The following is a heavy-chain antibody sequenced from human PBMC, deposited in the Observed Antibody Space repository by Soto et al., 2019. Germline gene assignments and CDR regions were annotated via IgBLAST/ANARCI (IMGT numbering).Heavy chain of an antibody. D-gene: IGHD5-12*01. CDR1: GFTFGRSG. CDR2: IWFDGSKK. CDR3: ARDLNTGYIDY. V-gene: IGHV3-33*01. Sequence: QVQMVESGGGVVQPGTSLRLSCVASGFTFGRSGMHWVRQARGGALEWVAIIWFDGSKKYYADSVKGRLTVSRDNSKNTLYLQMDSLRGDDTAVYYCARDLNTGYIDYWGQGTLVTVSS. J-gene: IGHJ4*02.